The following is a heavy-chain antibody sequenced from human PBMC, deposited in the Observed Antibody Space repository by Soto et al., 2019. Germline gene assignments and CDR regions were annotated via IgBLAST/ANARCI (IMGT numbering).Heavy chain of an antibody. V-gene: IGHV6-1*01. CDR1: GDSVSSNSAA. CDR2: TYYRSKWYN. CDR3: ATVLSGSCCDAFDI. J-gene: IGHJ3*02. D-gene: IGHD6-19*01. Sequence: SQTLSLTCAISGDSVSSNSAALNWIRQSPSRGLEWLGRTYYRSKWYNDYAVSVKSRITINPDTSKNQFSLQLNSVTPEDTAVYYCATVLSGSCCDAFDIWGQGTMVTVSS.